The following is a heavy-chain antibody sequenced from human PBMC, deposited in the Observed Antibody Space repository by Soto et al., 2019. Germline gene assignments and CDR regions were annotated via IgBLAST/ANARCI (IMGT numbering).Heavy chain of an antibody. J-gene: IGHJ5*02. Sequence: QVQLVQSGAEVKKPGASVKVSCKASGYTFRNFGVSWVRQAPGQGLEWMGWISAYNGDTNYAQKLQGRVTMTTDTSTTTAYMEWKSLRYDDTAVYYCARGGSASGAGWFDPWGQGTLVTISS. D-gene: IGHD6-13*01. CDR1: GYTFRNFG. V-gene: IGHV1-18*01. CDR2: ISAYNGDT. CDR3: ARGGSASGAGWFDP.